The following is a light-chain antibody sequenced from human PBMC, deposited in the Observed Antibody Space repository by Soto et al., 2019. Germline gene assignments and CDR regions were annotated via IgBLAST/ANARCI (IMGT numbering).Light chain of an antibody. CDR1: NIGSKS. V-gene: IGLV3-21*01. Sequence: SYELTQPPSVSVAPGETARITCGGNNIGSKSVQWYQQKPGQAPVLVIYYDSHRPSGIPDRFSGSNSGTTATLTVSRVEAGDEADYYCQVWESGSERYVLFGGGTKVTVL. CDR3: QVWESGSERYVL. CDR2: YDS. J-gene: IGLJ2*01.